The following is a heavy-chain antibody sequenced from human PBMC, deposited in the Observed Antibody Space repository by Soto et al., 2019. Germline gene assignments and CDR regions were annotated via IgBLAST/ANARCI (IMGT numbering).Heavy chain of an antibody. V-gene: IGHV1-18*01. CDR1: GYTFTSYG. D-gene: IGHD2-15*01. Sequence: QVQLVQSGAEVKKPGASVKVSCKTSGYTFTSYGISWLRQAPGQGLEWMGWISTYNGNTNYAQKLQGRVTMTTDTSTSTAYMELRSLISDDTAVYYCARGQFCSGGTCYPRGWFDPWGQGTLVTVSS. CDR2: ISTYNGNT. J-gene: IGHJ5*02. CDR3: ARGQFCSGGTCYPRGWFDP.